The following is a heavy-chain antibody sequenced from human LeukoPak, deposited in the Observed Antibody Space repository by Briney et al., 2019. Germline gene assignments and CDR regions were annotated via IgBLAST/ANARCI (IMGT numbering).Heavy chain of an antibody. V-gene: IGHV3-20*01. CDR2: INWNGGST. CDR1: GFTFDDYG. D-gene: IGHD5-12*01. CDR3: ARADVDSGYEPYYYYGMDV. Sequence: GSLRLSCAASGFTFDDYGMSWVRQAPGKGLEWVSGINWNGGSTGYADSVKGRFTISRDNAKDSLYLQMNSLRAEDTALYHCARADVDSGYEPYYYYGMDVWGQGTTVTVSS. J-gene: IGHJ6*02.